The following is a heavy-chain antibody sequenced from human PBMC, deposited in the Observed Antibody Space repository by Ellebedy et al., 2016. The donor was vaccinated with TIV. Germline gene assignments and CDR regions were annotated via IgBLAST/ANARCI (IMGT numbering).Heavy chain of an antibody. CDR1: GYTFINYG. J-gene: IGHJ2*01. V-gene: IGHV1-18*01. Sequence: ASVKVSCKASGYTFINYGISWVRQAPGQGLEWTGWISAYNGNTNYAQKFQGRVTMTTDTSTSTAYMELSSLRSEDTAVYYCARGGGTMKPNWYFDLWGHGTLVTVSS. CDR2: ISAYNGNT. D-gene: IGHD3-22*01. CDR3: ARGGGTMKPNWYFDL.